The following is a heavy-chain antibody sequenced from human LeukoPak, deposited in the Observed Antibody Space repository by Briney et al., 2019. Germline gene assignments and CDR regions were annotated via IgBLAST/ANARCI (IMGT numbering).Heavy chain of an antibody. D-gene: IGHD6-13*01. J-gene: IGHJ4*02. CDR1: GYTFTSYD. V-gene: IGHV1-8*01. CDR3: ARGPPESSNSDY. CDR2: MNPNSANT. Sequence: ASVKVSCKASGYTFTSYDINWVRQAAGQGLEWMGWMNPNSANTGYAQKFKGRVTMTRNNSISTAYMELSSLRSEDTAVYYCARGPPESSNSDYWGQGTLVTVSS.